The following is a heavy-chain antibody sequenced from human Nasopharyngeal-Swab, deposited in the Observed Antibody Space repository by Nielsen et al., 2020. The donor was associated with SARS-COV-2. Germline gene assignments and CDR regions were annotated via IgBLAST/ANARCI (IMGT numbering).Heavy chain of an antibody. CDR1: GGSFSGYY. J-gene: IGHJ4*02. V-gene: IGHV4-34*01. D-gene: IGHD3-10*01. CDR2: INHSGST. CDR3: ARGVTMVRGVIRKAGDYFDY. Sequence: GSLRLACAVYGGSFSGYYWSWIRQPPGKGLEWIGEINHSGSTNYHPSLKSRVTISVDTSKNQFSLKLSSVTAADTAVYYCARGVTMVRGVIRKAGDYFDYWGQGTLVTVSS.